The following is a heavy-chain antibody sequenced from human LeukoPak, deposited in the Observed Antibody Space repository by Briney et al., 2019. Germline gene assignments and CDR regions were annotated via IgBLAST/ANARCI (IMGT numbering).Heavy chain of an antibody. D-gene: IGHD1/OR15-1a*01. CDR3: ARERNRRATFYQTPLDH. J-gene: IGHJ4*02. CDR1: GGSFSGYY. CDR2: INHSGST. V-gene: IGHV4-34*01. Sequence: PSETLSLTCAVYGGSFSGYYWSWIRQPPGKELEWIGEINHSGSTHYNPSLKSRVTISVDTSKNQFSLKLSSVTAADAAVYYCARERNRRATFYQTPLDHWGQGTLVTVSS.